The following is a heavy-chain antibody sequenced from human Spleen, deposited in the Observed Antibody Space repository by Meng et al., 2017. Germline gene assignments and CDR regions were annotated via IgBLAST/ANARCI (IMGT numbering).Heavy chain of an antibody. J-gene: IGHJ4*02. D-gene: IGHD4-11*01. CDR3: GRVSSGDSNYVDY. CDR2: FVNYGDT. Sequence: QVHLLQSGPVVKKPGASVRVSCRASAYAFDSYGISWVRQAPGQGVEWMVWFVNYGDTYPAPKFQGRVSMTTDTHTNTVFMELRSLTSDDTAVYYCGRVSSGDSNYVDYWGQGTLVTVSS. V-gene: IGHV1-18*01. CDR1: AYAFDSYG.